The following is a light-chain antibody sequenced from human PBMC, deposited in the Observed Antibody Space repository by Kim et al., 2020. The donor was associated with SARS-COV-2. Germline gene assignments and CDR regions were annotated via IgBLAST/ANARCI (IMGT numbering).Light chain of an antibody. CDR1: SLRSYY. Sequence: SSELTQDPAVSVALGQTVRITCQGDSLRSYYASWYQQKPGQAPVLVIYGKNNRPSGIPDRFSGSSSGNTASLTITGAQAEDEADYYCNSRDSSGNLPVVFVGETQLTVL. J-gene: IGLJ2*01. V-gene: IGLV3-19*01. CDR2: GKN. CDR3: NSRDSSGNLPVV.